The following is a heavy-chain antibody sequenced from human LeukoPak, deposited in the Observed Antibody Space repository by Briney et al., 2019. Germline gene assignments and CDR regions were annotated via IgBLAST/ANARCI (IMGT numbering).Heavy chain of an antibody. CDR3: AQDYVTVTKFFPDAFDI. J-gene: IGHJ3*02. D-gene: IGHD4-17*01. CDR2: INPNSGGT. V-gene: IGHV1-2*02. Sequence: GASVKVSCKASGYTFTGYYMHWVRQAPGQGLEWMGWINPNSGGTNYAQKFQGRVTMTRDTSISTAYMELSRLRSGGTAVYYCAQDYVTVTKFFPDAFDIWGQGTMVTVSS. CDR1: GYTFTGYY.